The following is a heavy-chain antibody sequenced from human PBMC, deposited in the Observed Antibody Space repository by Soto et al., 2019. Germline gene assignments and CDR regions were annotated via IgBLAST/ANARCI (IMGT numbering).Heavy chain of an antibody. D-gene: IGHD5-18*01. V-gene: IGHV3-48*01. Sequence: EVQLVESGGGLVQPGGSLRLSCAASGFTFSSYSMNWVRQAPGKGLEWVSYISSSSSTIYYADSVKGRFTISRDNAKNSLYLLMNSLRAEDTAVYYCARDSGYSYGPLDYWGQGTLVTVSS. CDR2: ISSSSSTI. CDR1: GFTFSSYS. J-gene: IGHJ4*02. CDR3: ARDSGYSYGPLDY.